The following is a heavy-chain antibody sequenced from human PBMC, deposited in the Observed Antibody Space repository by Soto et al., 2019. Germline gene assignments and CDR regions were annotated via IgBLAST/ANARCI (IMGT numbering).Heavy chain of an antibody. CDR2: IYSSGTT. Sequence: PSETLSLTCTVSGDSIRSSSYSWDWIRQPPGKGLEWIGCIYSSGTTYYNPSLKGRVTISVDTSKNQFSLNLSSMTAADTAVYYCARDKITGLFDYWGQGTLVT. V-gene: IGHV4-39*02. D-gene: IGHD2-8*02. J-gene: IGHJ4*02. CDR1: GDSIRSSSYS. CDR3: ARDKITGLFDY.